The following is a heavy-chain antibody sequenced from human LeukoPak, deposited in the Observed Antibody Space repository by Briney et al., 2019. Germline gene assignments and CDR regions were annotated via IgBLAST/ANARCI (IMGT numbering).Heavy chain of an antibody. V-gene: IGHV4-59*07. CDR3: ARGGRYYYGSGSYGNWFDP. CDR2: IYYSGST. J-gene: IGHJ5*02. D-gene: IGHD3-10*01. Sequence: SDTLSLTCTVSGGSISSYYWSWIRQPPGKGLEWIGYIYYSGSTNYNPSLKSRVTISVDTSKNQFSLKLSSVTAADTAVYYCARGGRYYYGSGSYGNWFDPWGQGTLVTVSS. CDR1: GGSISSYY.